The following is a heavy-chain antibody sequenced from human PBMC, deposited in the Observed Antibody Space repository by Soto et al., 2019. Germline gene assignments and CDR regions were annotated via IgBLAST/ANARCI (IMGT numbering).Heavy chain of an antibody. CDR3: ARDLKTPIYGDYTY. Sequence: ASVKVSCKASGGTFSSYAISWVRQAPGQGLEWMGGIIPIFGTANYAQKFQGRVTITADKSTSTAYMELSSLRSEDTAVYYCARDLKTPIYGDYTYWGQGTLVTVSS. CDR2: IIPIFGTA. D-gene: IGHD4-17*01. CDR1: GGTFSSYA. V-gene: IGHV1-69*06. J-gene: IGHJ4*02.